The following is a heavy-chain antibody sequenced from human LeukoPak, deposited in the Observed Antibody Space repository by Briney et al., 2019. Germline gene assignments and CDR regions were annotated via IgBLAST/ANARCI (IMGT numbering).Heavy chain of an antibody. CDR3: TDKRRGGFAP. Sequence: GRSLRLSCAASGFTFSSYAMHWVRQAPGKGLEWVAVISYDGSNKYYADSVKGRFTISRDNSKNTLYLQMNSLKTEDTAVYYCTDKRRGGFAPWGQGTLVTVSA. V-gene: IGHV3-30-3*01. D-gene: IGHD1-1*01. CDR2: ISYDGSNK. CDR1: GFTFSSYA. J-gene: IGHJ5*02.